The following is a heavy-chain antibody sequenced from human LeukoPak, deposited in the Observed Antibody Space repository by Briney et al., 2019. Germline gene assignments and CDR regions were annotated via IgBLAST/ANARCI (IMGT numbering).Heavy chain of an antibody. D-gene: IGHD3-22*01. V-gene: IGHV1-46*01. CDR1: GYTFTSYY. Sequence: ASVKVSCKASGYTFTSYYMHWVRQAPGQGLEWMGIINPSGGTSSYAQKFQDRVTMTRDTSTSTIYMELSSLRSEDTAVYYCARSLTGYYDSSGFWGQGTLVTVSS. CDR3: ARSLTGYYDSSGF. CDR2: INPSGGTS. J-gene: IGHJ4*02.